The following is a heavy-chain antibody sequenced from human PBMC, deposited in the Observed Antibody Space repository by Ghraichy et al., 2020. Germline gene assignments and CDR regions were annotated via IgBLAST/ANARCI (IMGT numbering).Heavy chain of an antibody. V-gene: IGHV4-59*08. Sequence: SETLSLTCTVSGASISSYYWSWILQPPGKGLEWIGYIDNSGSTNYNPSLKSRVTISTNTSKNQVSLKLSSVTAADTAVYYCARRNGIDYWGQGTLVTVSS. D-gene: IGHD2-8*01. CDR1: GASISSYY. J-gene: IGHJ4*02. CDR3: ARRNGIDY. CDR2: IDNSGST.